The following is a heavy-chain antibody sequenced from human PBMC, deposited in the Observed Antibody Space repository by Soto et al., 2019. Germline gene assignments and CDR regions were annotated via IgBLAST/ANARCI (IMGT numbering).Heavy chain of an antibody. CDR2: IDPGFFFT. V-gene: IGHV5-10-1*01. Sequence: GESLKISCKGSGYSFTSYWISWVRQMPGKGLEWMGRIDPGFFFTNSSPSFKAPATISVDKSISTPSLLWGGLKASDTAIYYWARLRGGFGELLTYGGQGTLVTVSS. D-gene: IGHD3-10*01. J-gene: IGHJ4*02. CDR1: GYSFTSYW. CDR3: ARLRGGFGELLTY.